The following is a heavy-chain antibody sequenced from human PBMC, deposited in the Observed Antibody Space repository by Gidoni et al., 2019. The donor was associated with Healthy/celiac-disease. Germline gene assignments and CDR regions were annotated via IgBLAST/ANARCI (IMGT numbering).Heavy chain of an antibody. CDR1: GFTFSSYA. CDR3: AKDAQLHYYDSSGYYPFDY. J-gene: IGHJ4*02. V-gene: IGHV3-23*01. D-gene: IGHD3-22*01. Sequence: EVQLLESGGGLVQPGGSLRLSCAASGFTFSSYAISWVRQAPGKGLEWVSAISGSGGSTYYANSVKGRFTISRDNSKNTLYLQMNSLRAEDTAVYYCAKDAQLHYYDSSGYYPFDYWGQGTLVTVSS. CDR2: ISGSGGST.